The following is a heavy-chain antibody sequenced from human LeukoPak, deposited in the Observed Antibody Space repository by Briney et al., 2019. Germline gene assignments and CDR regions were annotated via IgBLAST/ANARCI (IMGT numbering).Heavy chain of an antibody. CDR3: ARPKYSYGLFDY. Sequence: PGGSLRLSCAASGFTFSSYAMHWVRQAPGKGLEYVSAISSNGGSTYYANSVKGRFTISRDNSKNTLYLQMGSLRAEDMAVYYCARPKYSYGLFDYWGQGTLVTVSS. D-gene: IGHD5-18*01. CDR2: ISSNGGST. V-gene: IGHV3-64*01. J-gene: IGHJ4*02. CDR1: GFTFSSYA.